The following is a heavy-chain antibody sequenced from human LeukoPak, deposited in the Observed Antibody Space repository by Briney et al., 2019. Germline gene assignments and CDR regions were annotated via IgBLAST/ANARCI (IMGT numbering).Heavy chain of an antibody. D-gene: IGHD5-12*01. J-gene: IGHJ4*02. CDR1: GGSFSGYY. Sequence: SETLSLTCAVYGGSFSGYYWSWIRQPPGKGLEWIGEINHSGSTNYNPSLKSRVTISVDTSKNQFSLKLSSVTAADTAVCYCARGPGVDIVATIPSDYWGQGTLVTVSS. CDR3: ARGPGVDIVATIPSDY. V-gene: IGHV4-34*01. CDR2: INHSGST.